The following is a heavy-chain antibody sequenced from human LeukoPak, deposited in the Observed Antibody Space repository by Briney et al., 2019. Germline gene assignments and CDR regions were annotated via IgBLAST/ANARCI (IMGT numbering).Heavy chain of an antibody. J-gene: IGHJ3*02. D-gene: IGHD2-8*01. V-gene: IGHV1-8*03. CDR1: GYTFTSYD. Sequence: WASVKVSCKASGYTFTSYDINWVRQATGQGLEWMGWMNPNSGNTGYAQKFQGRVTITRNTSISTAYMELSSLRSEDTAVYYCARGLGILYEDAFDIWGQGTMVTVSS. CDR2: MNPNSGNT. CDR3: ARGLGILYEDAFDI.